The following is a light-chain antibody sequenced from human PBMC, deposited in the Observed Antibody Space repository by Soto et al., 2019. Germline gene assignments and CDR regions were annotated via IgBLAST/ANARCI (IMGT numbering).Light chain of an antibody. J-gene: IGKJ3*01. CDR1: QDISNY. CDR3: QQYDNLPFT. Sequence: DIQMPQSPSSLSASVGDRVTITCQASQDISNYLNWYQQKPGKAPKLLIYDASNLETGVPSRFSGSGSGTDVTFPISSLQPEDIATYYCQQYDNLPFTFGPGDKVDIK. CDR2: DAS. V-gene: IGKV1-33*01.